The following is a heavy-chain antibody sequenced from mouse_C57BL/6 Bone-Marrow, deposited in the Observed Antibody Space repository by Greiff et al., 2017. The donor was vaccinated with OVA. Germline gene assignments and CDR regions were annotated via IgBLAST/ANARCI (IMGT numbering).Heavy chain of an antibody. J-gene: IGHJ1*03. CDR3: ASGIPWYFDV. V-gene: IGHV1-55*01. D-gene: IGHD5-2*01. CDR1: GYTFTSYW. CDR2: IYPGSGST. Sequence: QVQLQQSGAELVKPGASVKMSCKASGYTFTSYWITWVKQRPGQGLEWIGDIYPGSGSTNYNEKFKSKATLTVDTSSSTAYMQRSSLTSEDSAVYYCASGIPWYFDVWGTGTTVTVSS.